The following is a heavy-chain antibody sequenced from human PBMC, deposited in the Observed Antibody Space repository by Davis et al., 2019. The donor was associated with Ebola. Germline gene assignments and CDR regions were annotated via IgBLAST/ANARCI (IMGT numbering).Heavy chain of an antibody. V-gene: IGHV5-10-1*01. J-gene: IGHJ4*02. D-gene: IGHD3-22*01. Sequence: KVSCKGSGYSFTSYWISWVRQMPGKGLEWMGRIDPSDSYTNYSPSFQGHVTISADKSISTAYLQWSSLKASDTAMYYCARRFSPDYYDSSGYYWDYWGQGTLVTVSS. CDR3: ARRFSPDYYDSSGYYWDY. CDR2: IDPSDSYT. CDR1: GYSFTSYW.